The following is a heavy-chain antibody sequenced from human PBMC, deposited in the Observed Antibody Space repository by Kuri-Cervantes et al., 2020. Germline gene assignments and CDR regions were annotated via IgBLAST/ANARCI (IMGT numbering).Heavy chain of an antibody. CDR3: ARGPRRSGSYYNRAEWFDP. Sequence: ASVKVSCKVFGYTLTELSMHWVRQAPGKGLEWMGSSDPEDGETIYAQRFQDRVTMTRNISLSTAYMELSSLRSEDTAVYFCARGPRRSGSYYNRAEWFDPWGQGTLVTVSS. CDR1: GYTLTELS. J-gene: IGHJ5*02. CDR2: SDPEDGET. D-gene: IGHD3-10*01. V-gene: IGHV1-24*01.